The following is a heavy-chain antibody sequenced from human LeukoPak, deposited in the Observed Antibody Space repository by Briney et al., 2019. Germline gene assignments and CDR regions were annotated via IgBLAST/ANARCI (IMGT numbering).Heavy chain of an antibody. CDR3: ARDLRGDGYNADY. D-gene: IGHD5-24*01. J-gene: IGHJ4*02. V-gene: IGHV1-2*06. CDR2: INPNSGGT. CDR1: GYTLTGYY. Sequence: ASVKVSCKASGYTLTGYYMHWVRQAPGQGLEWMGRINPNSGGTNYAQKFQGRVTMTRDTSISTAYMELSRLRSDDTAVYYCARDLRGDGYNADYWGQGTLVTVSS.